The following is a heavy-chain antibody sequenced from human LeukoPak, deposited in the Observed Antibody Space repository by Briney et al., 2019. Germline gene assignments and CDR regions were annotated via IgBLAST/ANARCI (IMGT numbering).Heavy chain of an antibody. J-gene: IGHJ4*02. CDR1: GFTFSNYS. CDR3: AKGRGGDYSYGSYYFDQ. D-gene: IGHD5-18*01. Sequence: GGSLRLSCSASGFTFSNYSMNWVRQAPGKGLEWVAYISSRSSTTYYADSVKGRFTISRDNPKNTLYLQMNSLGAEDTAVYYCAKGRGGDYSYGSYYFDQWGQGTLVTVSS. CDR2: ISSRSSTT. V-gene: IGHV3-48*01.